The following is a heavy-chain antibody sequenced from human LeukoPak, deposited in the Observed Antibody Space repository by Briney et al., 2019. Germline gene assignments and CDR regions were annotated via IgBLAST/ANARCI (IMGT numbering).Heavy chain of an antibody. Sequence: GASVKVSCKASGYTFTGYYTHWVRQAPGQGLEWMGWINPNSGGTNYAQKFQGRVTMTRDTSISTAYMELSRLRSDDTAVYYCARVGRSGWYYYGMDVWGQGTTVTVSS. CDR1: GYTFTGYY. D-gene: IGHD6-19*01. CDR3: ARVGRSGWYYYGMDV. V-gene: IGHV1-2*02. CDR2: INPNSGGT. J-gene: IGHJ6*02.